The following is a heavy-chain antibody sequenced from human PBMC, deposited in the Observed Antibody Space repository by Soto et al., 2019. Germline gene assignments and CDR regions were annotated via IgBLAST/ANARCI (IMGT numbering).Heavy chain of an antibody. CDR3: ARSYRRYCSGGSCYSYYYYYMDV. CDR2: IYYSGST. V-gene: IGHV4-59*01. Sequence: PSETLSLTCTVSGGSISSYYWSWIRQPPGKGLEWIGYIYYSGSTNYNPPLKSRVTISVDTSKNQFSLKLSSVTAADTAVYYCARSYRRYCSGGSCYSYYYYYMDVWGKGTTVTVSS. J-gene: IGHJ6*03. CDR1: GGSISSYY. D-gene: IGHD2-15*01.